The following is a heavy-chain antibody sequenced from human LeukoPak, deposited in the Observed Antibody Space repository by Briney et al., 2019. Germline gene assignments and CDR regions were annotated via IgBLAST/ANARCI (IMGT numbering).Heavy chain of an antibody. CDR2: ISPTSAYI. D-gene: IGHD3-22*01. Sequence: GGSLRLSCAATGFTLSGHSMNWVRQAPGKGLDWVSSISPTSAYIYYQDSVKGRFTISRDDAKNALYLDMDSLRAEDTAVYYCARTIYYYESTSYFSDAFDVWGQGTMVTVSS. CDR3: ARTIYYYESTSYFSDAFDV. CDR1: GFTLSGHS. J-gene: IGHJ3*01. V-gene: IGHV3-21*01.